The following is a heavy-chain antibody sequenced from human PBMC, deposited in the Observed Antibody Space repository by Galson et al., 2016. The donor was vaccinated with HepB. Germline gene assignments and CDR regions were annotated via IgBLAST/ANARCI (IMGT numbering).Heavy chain of an antibody. V-gene: IGHV1-18*01. CDR1: GDTFSKHG. CDR3: AREQEVGYGMDV. D-gene: IGHD1-26*01. J-gene: IGHJ6*02. Sequence: SVKASCKGSGDTFSKHGINWVRRAPGQGLEWMGWISTYNGNTNYAQKLQGRVTMTTDTSTATAYMELRSLRSDDTAVYYCAREQEVGYGMDVWGQGTTVTVSS. CDR2: ISTYNGNT.